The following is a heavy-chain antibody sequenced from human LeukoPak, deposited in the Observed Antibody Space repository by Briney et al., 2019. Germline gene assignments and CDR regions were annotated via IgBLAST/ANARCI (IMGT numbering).Heavy chain of an antibody. CDR2: ISSSSSYI. D-gene: IGHD4-17*01. Sequence: GGSLRLSCAASGFTLSNYSMNWVRQPPGKGLEWVAFISSSSSYIFYADSLKGRFTISRDNAKNSLYLQMNSLRADDTAVYYCARDLAYGDDGLWGQGTLVTVSS. CDR1: GFTLSNYS. CDR3: ARDLAYGDDGL. V-gene: IGHV3-21*01. J-gene: IGHJ4*02.